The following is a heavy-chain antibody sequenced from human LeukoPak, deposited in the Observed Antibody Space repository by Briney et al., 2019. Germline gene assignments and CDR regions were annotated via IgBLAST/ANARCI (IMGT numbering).Heavy chain of an antibody. CDR2: IWYDGTNK. V-gene: IGHV3-33*01. J-gene: IGHJ4*02. CDR1: GFTFSDYG. D-gene: IGHD4-11*01. Sequence: RSLRLSCAASGFTFSDYGMHWVRQAPGKGLEWVAIIWYDGTNKYYADSVKGRFTISRDNSKNTLYLQMNGLRAEDTAVYYCARVSTTANYFDYWGQGTLVTVSS. CDR3: ARVSTTANYFDY.